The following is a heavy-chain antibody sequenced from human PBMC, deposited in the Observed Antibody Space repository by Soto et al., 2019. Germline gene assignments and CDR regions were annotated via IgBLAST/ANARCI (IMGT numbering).Heavy chain of an antibody. CDR3: ARDRVFGEPLNWFDP. Sequence: LRLSCAASGFTFSSYGMHRVRQAPGKGLEWVAVIWYDGSNKYYADSVKGRFTISRDNSKNTLYLQMNSLRAEDTAVYYCARDRVFGEPLNWFDPWGQGTLVTVSS. CDR1: GFTFSSYG. CDR2: IWYDGSNK. V-gene: IGHV3-33*01. J-gene: IGHJ5*02. D-gene: IGHD3-10*02.